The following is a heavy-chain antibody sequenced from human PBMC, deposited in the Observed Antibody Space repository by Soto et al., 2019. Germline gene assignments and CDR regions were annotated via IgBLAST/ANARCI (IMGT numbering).Heavy chain of an antibody. CDR1: SGSISSTNW. Sequence: QVQLQESGPGLVKPSGTLSLSCAVSSGSISSTNWWSWIRHPPGKGLEWIGEVYHSGATNFTPTLKSRVTISVDKSKNQFSLRLTSVTAEDTAVYYCASANTENWFDPWGRGTLVTVSS. CDR3: ASANTENWFDP. J-gene: IGHJ5*02. V-gene: IGHV4-4*02. CDR2: VYHSGAT.